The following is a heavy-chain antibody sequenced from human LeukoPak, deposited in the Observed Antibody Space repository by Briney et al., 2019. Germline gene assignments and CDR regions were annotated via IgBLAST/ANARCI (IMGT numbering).Heavy chain of an antibody. CDR3: ARVNVCPRCHFDY. D-gene: IGHD3-16*01. V-gene: IGHV3-30*03. Sequence: GGSLRLSCAASEFTFSTYGMHWVRQAPGKGWEWGAVISYDGSYKFYADSVKGRFTISRDNSKSTLYLQMNSLRAEDTAVYYCARVNVCPRCHFDYWGQGTLVTVSS. J-gene: IGHJ4*02. CDR1: EFTFSTYG. CDR2: ISYDGSYK.